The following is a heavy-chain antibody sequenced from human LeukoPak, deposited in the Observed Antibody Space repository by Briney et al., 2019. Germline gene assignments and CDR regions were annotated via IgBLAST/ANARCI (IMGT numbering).Heavy chain of an antibody. CDR2: IYTSGST. CDR3: AGGISETGSFVF. V-gene: IGHV4-4*07. CDR1: GGSIRSFY. D-gene: IGHD1-1*01. J-gene: IGHJ4*02. Sequence: SETLSLTCSVSGGSIRSFYWSWFGQPAGKGLEWIGRIYTSGSTNHNLSLKSRVTMSVDTSKNQFSLKLSSVTAPDTAVYYCAGGISETGSFVFWGQGTLVTVSS.